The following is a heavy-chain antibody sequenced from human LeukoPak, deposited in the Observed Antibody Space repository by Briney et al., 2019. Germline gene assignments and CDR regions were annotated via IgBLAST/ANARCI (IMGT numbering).Heavy chain of an antibody. V-gene: IGHV4-30-2*01. Sequence: PSETLSLTCTVSGGSISSGGYYWSWIRQPPGKGLEWIGYIYHSGSTYYNPSLKSRVTISVDRSKNQFSLKLSSVTAADTAVYYCARDLSRGYSYGTRYFDYWGQGTLVTVSS. CDR3: ARDLSRGYSYGTRYFDY. J-gene: IGHJ4*02. D-gene: IGHD5-18*01. CDR2: IYHSGST. CDR1: GGSISSGGYY.